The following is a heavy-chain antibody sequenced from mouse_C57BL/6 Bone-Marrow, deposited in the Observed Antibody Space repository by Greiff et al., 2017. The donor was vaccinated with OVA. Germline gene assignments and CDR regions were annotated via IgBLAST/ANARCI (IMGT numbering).Heavy chain of an antibody. CDR2: INPNNGGT. Sequence: VQLQQSGPELVKPGASVKIPCKASGYTFTDYNMDWVKQSHGKSLEWIGDINPNNGGTIYNQKFKGKATLTVDKSSSTAYMELRSLTSEDTAVYYCARGDGNYFAWFAYWGQGTLVTVSA. D-gene: IGHD2-1*01. V-gene: IGHV1-18*01. CDR3: ARGDGNYFAWFAY. J-gene: IGHJ3*01. CDR1: GYTFTDYN.